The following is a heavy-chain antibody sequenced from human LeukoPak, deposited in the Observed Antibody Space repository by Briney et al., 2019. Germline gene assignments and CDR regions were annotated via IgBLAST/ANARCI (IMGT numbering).Heavy chain of an antibody. CDR3: ARYPDYDFWSGYGLGLLDV. CDR1: GYTFTSYV. CDR2: INTNTGNP. D-gene: IGHD3-3*01. V-gene: IGHV7-4-1*02. Sequence: ASVKVSCKASGYTFTSYVMNWVRQAPGQGLERMGWINTNTGNPTYAQGFTGRFVFSLDTSVSTAYLQISSLKAEDTAVYYCARYPDYDFWSGYGLGLLDVWGKGTTVTVSS. J-gene: IGHJ6*04.